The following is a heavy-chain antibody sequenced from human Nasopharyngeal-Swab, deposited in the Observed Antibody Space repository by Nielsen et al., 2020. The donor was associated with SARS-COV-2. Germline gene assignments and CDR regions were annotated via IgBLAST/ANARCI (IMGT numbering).Heavy chain of an antibody. D-gene: IGHD4-11*01. CDR1: GFTFSSFG. V-gene: IGHV3-30*03. CDR3: ATHNDYRFEN. CDR2: IAHDASNE. J-gene: IGHJ4*02. Sequence: GESLKISCAASGFTFSSFGMHWVRQAPGKGLEWVAFIAHDASNEYYGDSVKGRFSISRDSSKNTLYLPMDSLRGEDTAVYYCATHNDYRFENWGQGTLVSVSS.